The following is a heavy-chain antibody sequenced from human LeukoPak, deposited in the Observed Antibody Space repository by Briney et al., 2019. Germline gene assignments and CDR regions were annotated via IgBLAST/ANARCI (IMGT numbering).Heavy chain of an antibody. D-gene: IGHD3-22*01. J-gene: IGHJ4*02. CDR3: ARIPGYYVSSGYSLDY. Sequence: SGPTLVNPTETLTLTCTVSGFSLSNARMGVSWIRQPPGKALEWLAHIFSNDEKSYSTSLKSRLTISKDTSKSQVVLTMTNMDPVDTATYYWARIPGYYVSSGYSLDYWGQGTLVTVSS. CDR2: IFSNDEK. V-gene: IGHV2-26*01. CDR1: GFSLSNARMG.